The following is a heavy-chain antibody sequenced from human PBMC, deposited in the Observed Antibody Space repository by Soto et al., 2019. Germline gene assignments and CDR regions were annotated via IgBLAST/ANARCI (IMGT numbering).Heavy chain of an antibody. CDR3: ARGEDAFFYYGLDV. Sequence: PSETLSLTCAVYGGSFSGYYWSWIRQPPGKGLEWIGEINHSGSTNYNPSLKSRVTISVDTSKSQFSLKLTSVTAADTAVYYCARGEDAFFYYGLDVWGQGITVTVSS. J-gene: IGHJ6*02. V-gene: IGHV4-34*01. CDR1: GGSFSGYY. CDR2: INHSGST.